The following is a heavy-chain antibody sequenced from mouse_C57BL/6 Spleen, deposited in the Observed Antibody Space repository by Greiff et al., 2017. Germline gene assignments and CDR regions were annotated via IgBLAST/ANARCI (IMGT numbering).Heavy chain of an antibody. J-gene: IGHJ2*01. CDR3: ARGAYYSNYFYFDY. V-gene: IGHV1-55*01. D-gene: IGHD2-5*01. Sequence: QVQLQQPGAELVKPGASVKMSCKASGYTFTSYWITWVKQRPGQGLEWIGDIYPGSSSTNYNEKFKSNATLTVDTSSSTAYMQLSSLTSEDSAVYYCARGAYYSNYFYFDYWGQGTTLTVSS. CDR1: GYTFTSYW. CDR2: IYPGSSST.